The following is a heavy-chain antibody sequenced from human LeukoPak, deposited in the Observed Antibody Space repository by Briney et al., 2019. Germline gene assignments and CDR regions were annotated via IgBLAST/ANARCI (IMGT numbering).Heavy chain of an antibody. CDR2: LYIGGNT. J-gene: IGHJ4*02. V-gene: IGHV3-53*01. Sequence: ETLSLTCTVSGGSIRSSYYYWGWIRQPPGKGLEWVSALYIGGNTYYADSVRGRFTISRDNSKNTLYLQMNSLRAEDTAIYYCMTAAGYNFGQYWGQGTLVTVSS. CDR3: MTAAGYNFGQY. D-gene: IGHD5-18*01. CDR1: GGSIRSSYYY.